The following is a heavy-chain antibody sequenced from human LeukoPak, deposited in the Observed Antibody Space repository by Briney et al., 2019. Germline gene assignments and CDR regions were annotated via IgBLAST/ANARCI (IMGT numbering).Heavy chain of an antibody. CDR1: GFTFDDYT. Sequence: GSLRLSCAASGFTFDDYTMHWVRQAPGKGLEWVSLISWDGGSTYYADSVKGRFTISRDNSKNSLYLQMDSLRTEDTALYYCAKDEAYGQQLAFDYWGQGTLVTVSS. D-gene: IGHD6-13*01. J-gene: IGHJ4*02. CDR2: ISWDGGST. V-gene: IGHV3-43*01. CDR3: AKDEAYGQQLAFDY.